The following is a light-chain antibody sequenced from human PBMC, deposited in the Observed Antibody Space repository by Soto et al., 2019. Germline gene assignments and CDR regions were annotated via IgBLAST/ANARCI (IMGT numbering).Light chain of an antibody. CDR3: STWDDSLDGVV. Sequence: QSVLTQPPSESGAPGQRVTISCSGGSSNIGSNSVNWYQQVAGTAPKLLIYGNNQRPSGVPHRFSDSKSGTSASLAISGLQSEDEADYYCSTWDDSLDGVVFGGGTKLTVL. CDR2: GNN. J-gene: IGLJ2*01. CDR1: SSNIGSNS. V-gene: IGLV1-44*01.